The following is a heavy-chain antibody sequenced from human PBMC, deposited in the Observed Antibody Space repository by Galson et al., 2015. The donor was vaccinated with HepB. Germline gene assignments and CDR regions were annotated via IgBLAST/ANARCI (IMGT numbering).Heavy chain of an antibody. J-gene: IGHJ4*02. D-gene: IGHD3-3*01. Sequence: SLRLSCAASGFTFSNYAMTWVRQAPGKGLDWVSSISETGDTTYYADSAKGRFTNSRDNSKDTVYLQMNSLRAEDTAVYYCANLRPLGFCFDYWGQGTLVTVSS. V-gene: IGHV3-23*01. CDR1: GFTFSNYA. CDR3: ANLRPLGFCFDY. CDR2: ISETGDTT.